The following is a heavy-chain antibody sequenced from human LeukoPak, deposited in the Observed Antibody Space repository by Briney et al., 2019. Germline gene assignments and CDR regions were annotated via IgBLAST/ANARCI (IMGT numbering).Heavy chain of an antibody. Sequence: SETLSLTCAVSGGSITSYYWSWIRQSPGKGLEWLGSIFYTGTTNYNPSPKSRVTISVDTSKNQFSLKLRSVATEDTAAYFCARARWSPYYFDNWGQGTLVTVSS. CDR3: ARARWSPYYFDN. D-gene: IGHD6-13*01. V-gene: IGHV4-59*01. CDR2: IFYTGTT. CDR1: GGSITSYY. J-gene: IGHJ4*02.